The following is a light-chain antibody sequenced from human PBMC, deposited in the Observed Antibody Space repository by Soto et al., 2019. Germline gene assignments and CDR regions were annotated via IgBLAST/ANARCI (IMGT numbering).Light chain of an antibody. J-gene: IGLJ1*01. Sequence: QSVLTQPPSASGTPGQRVTISCSGSSSNIGSNYVYWYQQLPGTAPKLLIYRNNQRPSGVPGRFSGSKSGTSASLAISGLRSEDEADYYCAAWDDSLSGPRYVFGTGTKV. V-gene: IGLV1-47*01. CDR2: RNN. CDR3: AAWDDSLSGPRYV. CDR1: SSNIGSNY.